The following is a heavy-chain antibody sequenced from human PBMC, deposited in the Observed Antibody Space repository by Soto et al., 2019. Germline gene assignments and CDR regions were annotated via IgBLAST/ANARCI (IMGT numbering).Heavy chain of an antibody. CDR2: ISSNSAYI. D-gene: IGHD6-13*01. Sequence: PGGSLRLSCAASGFTFLSFTMNWGRQAPGKGLEWVSTISSNSAYIYYTDALRGRFTISRDNAKNPLHLQMNSLRAEDTAVYYCTRDASRDSSARGWFDPWGPGTLVTVSS. CDR3: TRDASRDSSARGWFDP. CDR1: GFTFLSFT. J-gene: IGHJ5*02. V-gene: IGHV3-21*01.